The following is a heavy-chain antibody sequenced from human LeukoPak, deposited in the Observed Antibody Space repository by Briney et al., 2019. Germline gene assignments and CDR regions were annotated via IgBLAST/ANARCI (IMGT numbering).Heavy chain of an antibody. Sequence: TSETLSLTCTVSGGSISFGSYYWSWVRQPAGKGLEWIGRIYTTGITNYNPSLKSRVTISADTSKNQFSLKLNSVTAADTAVYYCARIPWGGFDIWGQGTMVTVTS. CDR1: GGSISFGSYY. D-gene: IGHD3-16*01. CDR3: ARIPWGGFDI. V-gene: IGHV4-61*02. J-gene: IGHJ3*02. CDR2: IYTTGIT.